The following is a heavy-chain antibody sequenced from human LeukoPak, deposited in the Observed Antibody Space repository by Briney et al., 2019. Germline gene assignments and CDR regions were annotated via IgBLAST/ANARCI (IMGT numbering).Heavy chain of an antibody. Sequence: NPSQTLSLTCTVSGGSISSGGYYWSWIRQPPGKGLEWIGEINHSGSTNYNPSLKSRVTISVDTSKNQFSLKLSSVTATDTAVYYCARVSGGDTYGMDVWGQGTTVTVSS. V-gene: IGHV4-30-2*01. CDR2: INHSGST. CDR1: GGSISSGGYY. D-gene: IGHD2-21*02. CDR3: ARVSGGDTYGMDV. J-gene: IGHJ6*02.